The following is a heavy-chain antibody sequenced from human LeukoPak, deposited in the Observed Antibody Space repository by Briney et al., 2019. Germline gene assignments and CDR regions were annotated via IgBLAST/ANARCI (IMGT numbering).Heavy chain of an antibody. Sequence: GGSLRLSCAASGFTFSSYAMSWVRQAPGKGLEWVSAISGSGGSTYYADSVKGRFTISRDNSKNTLYLQMSSLRAEDTAVYYCVKGESGYYSLGYWGQGTLVTVSS. CDR3: VKGESGYYSLGY. V-gene: IGHV3-23*01. J-gene: IGHJ4*02. D-gene: IGHD3-3*01. CDR1: GFTFSSYA. CDR2: ISGSGGST.